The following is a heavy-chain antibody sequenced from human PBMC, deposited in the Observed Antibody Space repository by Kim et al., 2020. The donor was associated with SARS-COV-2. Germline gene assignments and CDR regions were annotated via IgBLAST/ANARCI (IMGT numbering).Heavy chain of an antibody. CDR2: INHSGST. CDR3: ARGGYYDFWSGYSSPHDA. Sequence: SETLSLTCAVYGGSFSGYYWSWIRQPPGKGLEWIGEINHSGSTNYNPSLKSRVTISVDTSKNQFSLKLSSVTAADTAVYYCARGGYYDFWSGYSSPHDA. J-gene: IGHJ3*01. CDR1: GGSFSGYY. D-gene: IGHD3-3*01. V-gene: IGHV4-34*01.